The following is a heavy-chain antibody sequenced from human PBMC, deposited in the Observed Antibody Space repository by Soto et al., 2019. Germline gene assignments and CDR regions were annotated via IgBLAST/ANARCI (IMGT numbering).Heavy chain of an antibody. D-gene: IGHD3-22*01. J-gene: IGHJ4*02. Sequence: EVQLVESGGTLVKPGGSLRLSCAASGFSFSSYWMSWVRQAPGGGLEWVANIEQDGSETYYVDSVKGRFTVSSDNAKNSVYLQMTSLRVDDTAMYYCARERHYYDRSGYQGYWGQGSLVTVST. CDR1: GFSFSSYW. V-gene: IGHV3-7*01. CDR3: ARERHYYDRSGYQGY. CDR2: IEQDGSET.